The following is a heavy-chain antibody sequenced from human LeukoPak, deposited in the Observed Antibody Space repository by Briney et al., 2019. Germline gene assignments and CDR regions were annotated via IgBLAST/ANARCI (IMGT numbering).Heavy chain of an antibody. CDR3: ARQDATYFDY. CDR1: GGSFSGYY. Sequence: SETLSLTWAVYGGSFSGYYWSWIRQPPGKWLEWIGEINHSGSTNYNPSLKSRVTISVDTSKNQFSLKLSSVTAADTAVYYCARQDATYFDYWGRGTLVTVSS. J-gene: IGHJ4*02. D-gene: IGHD2-15*01. CDR2: INHSGST. V-gene: IGHV4-34*01.